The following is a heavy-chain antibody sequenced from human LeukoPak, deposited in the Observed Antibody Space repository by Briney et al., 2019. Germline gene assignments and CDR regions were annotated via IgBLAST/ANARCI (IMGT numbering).Heavy chain of an antibody. V-gene: IGHV1-2*05. J-gene: IGHJ3*02. Sequence: ASVKVSCKAFGYTFTAYYIHWGRQAPGQGLEWMGRINPNSGGTSYAQKFQGRVTMTRDTSISTAYMELSRLRSDDTVVYYCAIAGGGSDAFDIWGQGTMVTVSS. CDR1: GYTFTAYY. CDR3: AIAGGGSDAFDI. CDR2: INPNSGGT. D-gene: IGHD2-15*01.